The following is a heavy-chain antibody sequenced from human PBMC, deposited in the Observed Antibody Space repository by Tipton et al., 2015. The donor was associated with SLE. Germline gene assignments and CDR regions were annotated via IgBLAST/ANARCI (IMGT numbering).Heavy chain of an antibody. CDR2: ISSSSSYT. J-gene: IGHJ6*03. D-gene: IGHD6-19*01. V-gene: IGHV3-11*05. CDR1: GFTFSDYY. CDR3: AREAQSSGWYTTEPYYYYYMDV. Sequence: SLRLSCAASGFTFSDYYMSWIRQAPGKGLEWVSYISSSSSYTNYADSVKGRFTISRDNAKNSLYLQMNSLRAEDTAVYYCAREAQSSGWYTTEPYYYYYMDVWGKGTTVTVSS.